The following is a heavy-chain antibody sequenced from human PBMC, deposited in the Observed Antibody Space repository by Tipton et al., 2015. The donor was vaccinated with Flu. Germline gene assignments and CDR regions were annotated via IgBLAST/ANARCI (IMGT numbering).Heavy chain of an antibody. V-gene: IGHV3-21*01. CDR1: GFTFSSYS. J-gene: IGHJ3*02. Sequence: SLRLSCAASGFTFSSYSMNWVRQAPGKGLEWVSSISSSSSYIYYADSVKGRFTISRDDAKNSLYLQMNSLRAEDTAVYYCARGLRGYSGYTGGDAFDMWGQGIMVTVSS. D-gene: IGHD5-12*01. CDR2: ISSSSSYI. CDR3: ARGLRGYSGYTGGDAFDM.